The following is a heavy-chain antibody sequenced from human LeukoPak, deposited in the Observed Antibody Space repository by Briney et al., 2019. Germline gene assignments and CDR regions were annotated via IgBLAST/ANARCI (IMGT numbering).Heavy chain of an antibody. Sequence: PSETLSLTCTVSGGSISSSSYYWGWIRRHPGKGLEWIGSIYYSGSTYYNPSLKSRVTISVDTSKNQFSLKLSSVTAADTAVYYCARLKGGSYYFLNYFDYWGQGTLVTVSS. CDR2: IYYSGST. CDR1: GGSISSSSYY. CDR3: ARLKGGSYYFLNYFDY. D-gene: IGHD1-26*01. J-gene: IGHJ4*02. V-gene: IGHV4-39*01.